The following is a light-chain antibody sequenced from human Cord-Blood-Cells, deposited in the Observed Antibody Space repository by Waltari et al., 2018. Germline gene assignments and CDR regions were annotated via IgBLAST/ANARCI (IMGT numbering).Light chain of an antibody. V-gene: IGKV1-33*01. CDR2: DAS. Sequence: DIQMTQSPSSLSASVGDSVTITCQASQDISNYLNWYQQKPGKAPKLLIYDASNLETGVPSRFSGSGSGTDVTFTISSLQPEDIATYYCQQYDNLPFTFGPGTKVDIK. J-gene: IGKJ3*01. CDR1: QDISNY. CDR3: QQYDNLPFT.